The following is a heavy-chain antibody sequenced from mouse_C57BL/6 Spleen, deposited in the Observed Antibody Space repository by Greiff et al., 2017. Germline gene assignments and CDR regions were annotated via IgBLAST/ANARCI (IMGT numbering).Heavy chain of an antibody. Sequence: QVQLQQSGPELVKPGASVKISCKASGYAFSSSWMNWVKQRPGKGLEWIGRIYPGDGDTNYNGKFKGKATLTADKSSSTAYMQLSSLTSEDSAVYFCAGPITTGGYFDVWGTGTTVTVSS. CDR2: IYPGDGDT. V-gene: IGHV1-82*01. CDR1: GYAFSSSW. CDR3: AGPITTGGYFDV. J-gene: IGHJ1*03. D-gene: IGHD1-1*01.